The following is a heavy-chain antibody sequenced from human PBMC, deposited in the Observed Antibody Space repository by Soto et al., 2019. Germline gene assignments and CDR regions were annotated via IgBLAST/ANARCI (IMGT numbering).Heavy chain of an antibody. Sequence: SETLSLTCTVSGGSVSSGSFYWSWIRRPPGKGLEWIGYFYDSGSTNYNPSLRSRVTMSVDTSKNQFSLKLSSVTAADTAVYYCAASAPPATNYYYAMDVWGQGTTVTVYS. CDR3: AASAPPATNYYYAMDV. CDR2: FYDSGST. D-gene: IGHD5-12*01. V-gene: IGHV4-61*01. J-gene: IGHJ6*02. CDR1: GGSVSSGSFY.